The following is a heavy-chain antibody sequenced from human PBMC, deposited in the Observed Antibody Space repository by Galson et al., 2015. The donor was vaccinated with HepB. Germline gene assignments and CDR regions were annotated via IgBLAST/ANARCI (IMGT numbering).Heavy chain of an antibody. Sequence: SLRLSCAASGFTFSSYWMSWVRQAPGKGLEWVVNIKQDGSEKYYVDSVKGRFTISRDNAKNSLYLQMNSLRAEDTAVYYCARDNYYDSSGYLLWGQGTLVTVSS. V-gene: IGHV3-7*01. CDR2: IKQDGSEK. CDR1: GFTFSSYW. J-gene: IGHJ4*02. CDR3: ARDNYYDSSGYLL. D-gene: IGHD3-22*01.